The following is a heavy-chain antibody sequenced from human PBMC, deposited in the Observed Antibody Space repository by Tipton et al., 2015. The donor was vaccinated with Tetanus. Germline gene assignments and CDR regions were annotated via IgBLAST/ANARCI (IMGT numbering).Heavy chain of an antibody. CDR2: IFYSGST. J-gene: IGHJ6*02. CDR1: GGSISSYY. D-gene: IGHD3-22*01. CDR3: ARDSDDSSGYYYYYYGMDV. V-gene: IGHV4-59*01. Sequence: TLSLTCTVSGGSISSYYWSWIRQPPGKGLEWIGYIFYSGSTNYNPSLKSRVTISVDTSKNQFSLKLSSVTAADTAVYYCARDSDDSSGYYYYYYGMDVWGQGTTVTVSS.